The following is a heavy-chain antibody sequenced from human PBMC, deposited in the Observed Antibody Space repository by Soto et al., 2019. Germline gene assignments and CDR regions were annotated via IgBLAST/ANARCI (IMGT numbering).Heavy chain of an antibody. Sequence: VGSLRLSCAASGFTFSSYGMHWVRQAPGKGLEWVAVIWYDGSNKYYADSVKGRFTISRDNSKNTLYLQMNSLRAEDTAVYYCAKDKEYYYDSSGYYDYWGQGTLVTVSS. V-gene: IGHV3-30*02. CDR2: IWYDGSNK. J-gene: IGHJ4*02. CDR1: GFTFSSYG. CDR3: AKDKEYYYDSSGYYDY. D-gene: IGHD3-22*01.